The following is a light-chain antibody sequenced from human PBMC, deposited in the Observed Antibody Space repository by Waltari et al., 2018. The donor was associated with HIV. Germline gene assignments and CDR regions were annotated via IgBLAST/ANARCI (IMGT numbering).Light chain of an antibody. Sequence: QSALNQPRPVSGSPGQPVTISCNGTSSDVWCYNFDSWYQQHPGKVPQLLVYGVSKRPSGVPDRFSGSKSGNTASLTISGLQVEDEGDYYCCSYAGGSRVFGTGTKVTVL. CDR3: CSYAGGSRV. CDR2: GVS. CDR1: SSDVWCYNF. V-gene: IGLV2-11*01. J-gene: IGLJ1*01.